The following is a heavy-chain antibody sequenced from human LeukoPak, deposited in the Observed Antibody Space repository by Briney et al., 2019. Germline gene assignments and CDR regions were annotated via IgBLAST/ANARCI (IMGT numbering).Heavy chain of an antibody. D-gene: IGHD2-2*01. CDR2: IHNSGST. CDR1: GGSVSSGSYY. Sequence: SETLSLTCTVSGGSVSSGSYYWGWIRQPPGKGLEWIVFIHNSGSTKYNPSLMSRVTISVDTSKNQFSLKLSSVTAAETAVYYCARGGASSIPFDPWGQGTLVTVSS. CDR3: ARGGASSIPFDP. J-gene: IGHJ5*02. V-gene: IGHV4-61*01.